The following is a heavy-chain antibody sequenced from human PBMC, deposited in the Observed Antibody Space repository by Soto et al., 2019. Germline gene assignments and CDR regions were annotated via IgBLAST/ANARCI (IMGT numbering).Heavy chain of an antibody. J-gene: IGHJ6*02. Sequence: GGSLRLSCAASGFTFSRYAMHWVRQAPGKGLEWVAVISYDGNNEYYADSVKGRFTMSRDNSMNTLYLQMNSLRGEDTAVYYCARSVGIDYYYYGMDVWGQGTTVTVSS. CDR3: ARSVGIDYYYYGMDV. CDR1: GFTFSRYA. D-gene: IGHD3-3*02. V-gene: IGHV3-30-3*01. CDR2: ISYDGNNE.